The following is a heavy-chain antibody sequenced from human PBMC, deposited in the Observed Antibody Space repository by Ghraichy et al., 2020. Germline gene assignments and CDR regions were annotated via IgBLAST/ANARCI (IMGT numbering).Heavy chain of an antibody. CDR3: ARELGYCVDS. V-gene: IGHV3-7*01. Sequence: GGSLRLSCAASGFTFSNHWMSWVRQAPGKGLEWVANIKQDGSEKYYVDSVKGRFTISRDNAKNSLSLQMNSLRAEDTAVYYCARELGYCVDSWGQGTLVTVSS. CDR2: IKQDGSEK. D-gene: IGHD2-15*01. CDR1: GFTFSNHW. J-gene: IGHJ5*01.